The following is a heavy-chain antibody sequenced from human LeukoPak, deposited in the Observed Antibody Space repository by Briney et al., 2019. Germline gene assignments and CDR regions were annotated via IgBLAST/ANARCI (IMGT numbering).Heavy chain of an antibody. CDR3: ARQSFIAGDNWNYVLNGDDALDI. D-gene: IGHD1-7*01. CDR2: ITAYDGNT. Sequence: ASMKVSCKASGYTFSRYGITWVRQAPGQGLEWMGWITAYDGNTNFAQNFQARVTMTTDTSTNTAYMELRSLRSDDTAVYYCARQSFIAGDNWNYVLNGDDALDIWGHGTMVTVSS. V-gene: IGHV1-18*01. J-gene: IGHJ3*02. CDR1: GYTFSRYG.